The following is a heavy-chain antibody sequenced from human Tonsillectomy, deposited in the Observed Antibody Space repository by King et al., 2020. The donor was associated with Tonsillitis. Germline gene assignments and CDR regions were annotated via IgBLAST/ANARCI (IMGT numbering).Heavy chain of an antibody. CDR3: ASGLIRGNAFDS. CDR1: GFTFSAYY. V-gene: IGHV3-11*05. CDR2: FDTRSAYT. Sequence: VQLVESGGGLVKPGGSLRLSCAASGFTFSAYYVSWFRQAPGKGLEGVSYFDTRSAYTNYADSVKGRFTISRDNAKNSLYLQMNNLRAEDTAIYYCASGLIRGNAFDSWGQGTLVTVSS. J-gene: IGHJ3*02. D-gene: IGHD3-16*01.